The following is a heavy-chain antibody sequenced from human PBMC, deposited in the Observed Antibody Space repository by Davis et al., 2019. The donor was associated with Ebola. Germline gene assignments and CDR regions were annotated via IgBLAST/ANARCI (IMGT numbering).Heavy chain of an antibody. CDR3: ARGLIGYSYGYGYYFDY. D-gene: IGHD5-18*01. V-gene: IGHV1-2*06. J-gene: IGHJ4*02. CDR1: GYTFTSYG. CDR2: INPNSGGT. Sequence: ASVKVSCKASGYTFTSYGISWVRQAPGQGLEWMGRINPNSGGTNYAQKFQGRVTMTRDTSISTAYMELSRLRSDDTAVYYCARGLIGYSYGYGYYFDYWGQGTLVTVSS.